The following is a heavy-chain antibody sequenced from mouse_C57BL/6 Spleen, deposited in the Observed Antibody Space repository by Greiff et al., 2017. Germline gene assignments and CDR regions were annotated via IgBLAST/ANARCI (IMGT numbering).Heavy chain of an antibody. V-gene: IGHV1-18*01. CDR1: GYTFTDYN. D-gene: IGHD1-1*01. CDR2: INPNNGGT. CDR3: ARSYYYGSSYEYFEV. J-gene: IGHJ1*03. Sequence: VQLQQSGPELVKPGASVKIPCTASGYTFTDYNMDWVKQSHGKSLEWIGDINPNNGGTIYNQKFKGKATLTVDKSSSTAYMELRSLTSEDTAVYYCARSYYYGSSYEYFEVWGTGTTVTVSS.